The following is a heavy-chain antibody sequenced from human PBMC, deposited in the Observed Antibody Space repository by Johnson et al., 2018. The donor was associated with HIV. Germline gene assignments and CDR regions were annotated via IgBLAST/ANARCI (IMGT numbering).Heavy chain of an antibody. D-gene: IGHD6-19*01. J-gene: IGHJ3*02. V-gene: IGHV3-74*03. CDR2: ISSDGSDT. Sequence: MLLVESGGGLVQPGGSLRLSCAASGFIFRNYWMHWVRQTPGKGLVWVARISSDGSDTAYADSVKGRFTISRDNARDTLYLQMHRLRAEDTAVYYFAKDQAVAGRGLFAFDIWGHG. CDR1: GFIFRNYW. CDR3: AKDQAVAGRGLFAFDI.